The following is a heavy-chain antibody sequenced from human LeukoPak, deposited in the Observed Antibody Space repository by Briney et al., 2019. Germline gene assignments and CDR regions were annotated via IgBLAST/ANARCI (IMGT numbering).Heavy chain of an antibody. CDR2: ISGGGGNI. J-gene: IGHJ4*02. D-gene: IGHD1-1*01. CDR3: ARDFNWALDF. V-gene: IGHV3-48*01. Sequence: ETLSLTCTVSGGSISGSSYYWGWVRQAPGKGLEWISYISGGGGNIHYADSVEGRFTISRDNAKNSVYLQMNSLRAEDSAVYYCARDFNWALDFWGQGILVTVSS. CDR1: GGSISGSSYY.